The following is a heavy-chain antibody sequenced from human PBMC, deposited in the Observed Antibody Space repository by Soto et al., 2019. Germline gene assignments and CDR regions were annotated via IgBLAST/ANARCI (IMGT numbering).Heavy chain of an antibody. CDR1: GYTFTSYG. D-gene: IGHD2-2*01. Sequence: QVQLVQSGAEVKKPEASVKVSCKASGYTFTSYGISWVRQAPGQGLEWMGWISAYNGNTNYAQKLQCRVTMTTDTSTSTAYMELRSLRSDDTAVYYCARVPNYCSSTSCYGFNWFDPWGQGTLVTVSS. CDR3: ARVPNYCSSTSCYGFNWFDP. J-gene: IGHJ5*02. V-gene: IGHV1-18*01. CDR2: ISAYNGNT.